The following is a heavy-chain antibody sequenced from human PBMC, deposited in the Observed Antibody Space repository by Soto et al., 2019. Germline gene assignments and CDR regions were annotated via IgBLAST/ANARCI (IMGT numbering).Heavy chain of an antibody. CDR1: DFNVSNVW. Sequence: VGSMSHSSAASDFNVSNVWMNWIRQAQGKGLEWVGRIKSKTDGGTTDYAAPVKGRFTISRDDSKNTLYLQMNSLKAEDTAVYYCTTEEKKPGYSYGYNPDMDYWGQGSLVTVSS. CDR3: TTEEKKPGYSYGYNPDMDY. J-gene: IGHJ4*02. V-gene: IGHV3-15*07. CDR2: IKSKTDGGTT. D-gene: IGHD5-18*01.